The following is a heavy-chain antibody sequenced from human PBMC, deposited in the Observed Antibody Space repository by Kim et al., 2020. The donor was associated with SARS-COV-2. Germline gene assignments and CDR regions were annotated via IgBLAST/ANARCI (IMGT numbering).Heavy chain of an antibody. CDR3: ARHSWEPQNDAFDI. J-gene: IGHJ3*02. D-gene: IGHD1-26*01. V-gene: IGHV5-10-1*01. Sequence: SPSFQVHVTIAADKSISTAYLQWSSLKASDTAMYYCARHSWEPQNDAFDIWGQGTMVTVSS.